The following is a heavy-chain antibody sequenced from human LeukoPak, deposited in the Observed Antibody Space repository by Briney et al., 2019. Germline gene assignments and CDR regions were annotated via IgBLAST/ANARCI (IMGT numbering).Heavy chain of an antibody. CDR3: ARQSCGGDCYRWFDP. D-gene: IGHD2-21*02. V-gene: IGHV1-8*02. Sequence: GASVTVSCKASGYTFTSYGISWVRQAPGQGLEWMGWMNPNSGNTDYAQKFQGRVTMTRNTSISTAYMELSGLRSEDTAVYYCARQSCGGDCYRWFDPWGQGTLVTVSS. CDR2: MNPNSGNT. J-gene: IGHJ5*02. CDR1: GYTFTSYG.